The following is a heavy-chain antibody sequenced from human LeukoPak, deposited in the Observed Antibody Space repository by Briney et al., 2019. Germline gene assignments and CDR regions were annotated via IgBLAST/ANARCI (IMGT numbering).Heavy chain of an antibody. CDR3: AKERGSGSYAYFDD. Sequence: GGSLRLSCAASGFTFSSYAMSWVRQSPGKGLEWVSAISGSGGSTYYADSVKGRFTISRDNSKNTLYLQMNSLRAEDMAVYYCAKERGSGSYAYFDDWGQGTLVTVSS. CDR2: ISGSGGST. J-gene: IGHJ4*02. V-gene: IGHV3-23*01. D-gene: IGHD1-26*01. CDR1: GFTFSSYA.